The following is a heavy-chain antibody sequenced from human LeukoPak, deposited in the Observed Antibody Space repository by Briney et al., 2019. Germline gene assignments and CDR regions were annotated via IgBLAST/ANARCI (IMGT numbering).Heavy chain of an antibody. D-gene: IGHD6-13*01. CDR3: ARQVKSYSSSRYPDAFDI. J-gene: IGHJ3*02. Sequence: PSETLSLTCTVSGGSTSSYYWSWIRQPPGKGLEWIGYIYYSGSTNYNPSLKSRVTISVDTSKNQFSLKLSSVTAADTAVYYCARQVKSYSSSRYPDAFDIWGQGTMVTVSS. V-gene: IGHV4-59*08. CDR1: GGSTSSYY. CDR2: IYYSGST.